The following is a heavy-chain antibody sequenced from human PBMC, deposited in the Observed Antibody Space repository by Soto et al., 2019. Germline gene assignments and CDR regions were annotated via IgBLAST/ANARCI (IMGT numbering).Heavy chain of an antibody. CDR3: ARQFDSSGYYYLSSFDY. CDR1: GGSISSYY. CDR2: INHSGST. D-gene: IGHD3-22*01. J-gene: IGHJ4*02. V-gene: IGHV4-34*01. Sequence: SETLSLTCTVSGGSISSYYWTWIRQPPGTGLEWIGEINHSGSTNYNPSLKGRVTISVDTSRNQFSLRMTSVTAADTAVYYCARQFDSSGYYYLSSFDYWGQGTLVTVSS.